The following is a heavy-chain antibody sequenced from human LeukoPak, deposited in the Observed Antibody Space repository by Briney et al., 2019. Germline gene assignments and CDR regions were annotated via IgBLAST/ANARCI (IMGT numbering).Heavy chain of an antibody. CDR2: IYSGGNT. CDR1: GFTVSSSY. D-gene: IGHD3/OR15-3a*01. Sequence: GGSLRLSCAASGFTVSSSYMSWVRQAPGKGLEWVSVIYSGGNTYYADSVKGRFTISRDNSKNTLYLQMNSLRAEDTAIYYCARAWSMIRDFWTGSPFDYWGQGTLVTVPS. CDR3: ARAWSMIRDFWTGSPFDY. J-gene: IGHJ4*02. V-gene: IGHV3-53*01.